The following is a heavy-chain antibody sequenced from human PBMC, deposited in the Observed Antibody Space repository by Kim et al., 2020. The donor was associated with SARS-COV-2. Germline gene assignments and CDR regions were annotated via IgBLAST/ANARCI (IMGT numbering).Heavy chain of an antibody. CDR1: GGSITSYY. CDR2: IYYSGST. D-gene: IGHD3-10*01. CDR3: ARAPYYYGSGNYYIFYFDY. V-gene: IGHV4-59*13. Sequence: SETLSLTCTVSGGSITSYYWSWIRQPPGKGLEWIGYIYYSGSTNYNPSLKSRVTISVDTSKNQFSLKLSSVTAADTAVYYCARAPYYYGSGNYYIFYFDYWGQGTLVTVSS. J-gene: IGHJ4*02.